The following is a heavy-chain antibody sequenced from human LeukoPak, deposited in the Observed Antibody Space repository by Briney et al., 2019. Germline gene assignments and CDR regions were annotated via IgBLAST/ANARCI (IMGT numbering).Heavy chain of an antibody. CDR3: ARRSGILTDYHYFDG. CDR2: IYYSGST. D-gene: IGHD3-9*01. J-gene: IGHJ4*02. CDR1: GGSISSSSYY. V-gene: IGHV4-39*01. Sequence: SETLSLTCTVSGGSISSSSYYWGWIRQPPGKGLEWIGSIYYSGSTYYNPSLKSRVTISVDTSKNQFSLKLSSVTAADTAVYYCARRSGILTDYHYFDGWGQGTLVTVSS.